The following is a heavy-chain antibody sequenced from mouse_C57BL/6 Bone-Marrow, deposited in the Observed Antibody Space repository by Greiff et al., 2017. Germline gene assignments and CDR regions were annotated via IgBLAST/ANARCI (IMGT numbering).Heavy chain of an antibody. CDR1: GYSITSGYY. V-gene: IGHV3-6*01. CDR3: AREGYYYGSRAWFAY. J-gene: IGHJ3*01. Sequence: EVQLQQSGPGLVKPSQSLSLTCSVTGYSITSGYYWNWIRQFPGNKLEWMGYISYDGSNNYNPSLKNRISITRDTSKNQFFLKLNSVTTEDTATYYCAREGYYYGSRAWFAYWGQGTLVTVSA. CDR2: ISYDGSN. D-gene: IGHD1-1*01.